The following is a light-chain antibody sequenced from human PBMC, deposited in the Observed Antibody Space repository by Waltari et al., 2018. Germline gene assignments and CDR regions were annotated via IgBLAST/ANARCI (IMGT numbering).Light chain of an antibody. V-gene: IGKV3-15*01. Sequence: EIVMTQSPATLSVSPGERATLPCRASQSVGSKLAWYQQKPGQAPRPLIYGASTRATGIPARFSGSGSGTEFTLTISSLQSEDFAVYYCHQYNNWPRTFGQGTKVEIK. CDR3: HQYNNWPRT. CDR1: QSVGSK. CDR2: GAS. J-gene: IGKJ1*01.